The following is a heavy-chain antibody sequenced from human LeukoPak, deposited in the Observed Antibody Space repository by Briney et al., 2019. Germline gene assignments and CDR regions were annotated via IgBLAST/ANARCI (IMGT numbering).Heavy chain of an antibody. CDR2: IRDDGSNK. J-gene: IGHJ3*02. V-gene: IGHV3-30*02. CDR1: GFTLRSYG. D-gene: IGHD3-10*02. CDR3: AKDLHHVVHI. Sequence: GGSLRLSCAASGFTLRSYGMHWVRQAPGKGLEWVSFIRDDGSNKYYVDSVKGRFTVSRDDSKDTLYLQLNSLRPEDTAVYYCAKDLHHVVHIWRQGKMVTAAS.